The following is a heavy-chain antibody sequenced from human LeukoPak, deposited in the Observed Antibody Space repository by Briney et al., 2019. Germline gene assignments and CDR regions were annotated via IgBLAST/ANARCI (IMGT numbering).Heavy chain of an antibody. D-gene: IGHD2-2*01. J-gene: IGHJ6*03. Sequence: SVKVSCKASGGTFSSYAISWVRQAPGQGLEWMGGIIPIFGTANYAQKFQGRVTITTDESTSTAYMELSSLRSEDTAVYYCARAGVPAAIEFYYYYYYMDVWGKGTTVRLL. CDR2: IIPIFGTA. CDR1: GGTFSSYA. V-gene: IGHV1-69*05. CDR3: ARAGVPAAIEFYYYYYYMDV.